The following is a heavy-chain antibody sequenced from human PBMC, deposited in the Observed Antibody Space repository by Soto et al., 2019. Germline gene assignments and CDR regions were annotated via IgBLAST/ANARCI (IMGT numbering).Heavy chain of an antibody. V-gene: IGHV4-59*01. J-gene: IGHJ6*03. CDR3: ARESRGYDFWSGLQGYYDYYMDV. Sequence: QVQLQESGPGLVKPSETLSLTCTVSGGSISSYYWSWIRQPPGKGLEWIGYIYYSGRTNYNPSLRSRVTISVDTSKNQFSLKLSSVTAADTAVYYCARESRGYDFWSGLQGYYDYYMDVWGKGTTVTVSS. CDR2: IYYSGRT. CDR1: GGSISSYY. D-gene: IGHD3-3*01.